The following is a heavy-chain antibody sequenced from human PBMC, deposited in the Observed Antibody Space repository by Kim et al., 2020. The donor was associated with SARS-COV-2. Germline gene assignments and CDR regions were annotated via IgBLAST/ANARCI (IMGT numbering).Heavy chain of an antibody. V-gene: IGHV4-34*01. CDR3: ARVWLLLPIYDYCGMDV. J-gene: IGHJ6*02. D-gene: IGHD3-22*01. CDR2: INHSGST. Sequence: SETLSLTCAVYGGSFSGYYWSWIRQPPGKGLEWIGEINHSGSTNYNPSLKSRVTISVDTSKNQFSLKLSSVTPADTAVYYCARVWLLLPIYDYCGMDVWGQGTTVTVSS. CDR1: GGSFSGYY.